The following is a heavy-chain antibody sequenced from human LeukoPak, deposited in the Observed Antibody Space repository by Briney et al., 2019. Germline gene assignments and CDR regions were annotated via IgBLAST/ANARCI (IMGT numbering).Heavy chain of an antibody. CDR3: ARGRIYYGSGSYGY. D-gene: IGHD3-10*01. V-gene: IGHV1-8*02. Sequence: ASVKVSCKASGGTFSSYAISWVRQAPGQGLEWMGWMNPNSGNTGYAQKFQGRVTMTRNTSISTAYMELSSLRSEDTAVYYCARGRIYYGSGSYGYWGQGTLVTVSS. CDR1: GGTFSSYA. CDR2: MNPNSGNT. J-gene: IGHJ4*02.